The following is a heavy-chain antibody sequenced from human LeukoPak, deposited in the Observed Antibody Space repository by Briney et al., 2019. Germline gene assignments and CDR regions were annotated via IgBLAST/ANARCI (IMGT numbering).Heavy chain of an antibody. V-gene: IGHV1-46*01. J-gene: IGHJ3*02. Sequence: ASVKVSCKASGYKFTSYYIHWVRQAPGQGLEWMGIINPSGGSTSYAQKFQGRVTMTRDTSTSTVYMELSSLRSEDTAVYYCARVAGWLQGAFDIWGQGTMVTVSS. CDR2: INPSGGST. CDR3: ARVAGWLQGAFDI. CDR1: GYKFTSYY. D-gene: IGHD5-24*01.